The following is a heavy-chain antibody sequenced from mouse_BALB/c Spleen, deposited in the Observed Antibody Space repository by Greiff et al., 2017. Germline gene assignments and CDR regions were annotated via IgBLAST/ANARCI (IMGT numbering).Heavy chain of an antibody. CDR2: IWAGGST. V-gene: IGHV2-9*02. Sequence: VQLQESGPGLVAPSQSLSITCTVSGFSLTSYGVHWVRQPPGKGLEWLGVIWAGGSTNYNSALMSRLSISKDNSKSQVFLKMNSLQTDDTAMYYCAREGGYDEGGSMDYWGQGTSVTVSS. CDR1: GFSLTSYG. CDR3: AREGGYDEGGSMDY. D-gene: IGHD2-2*01. J-gene: IGHJ4*01.